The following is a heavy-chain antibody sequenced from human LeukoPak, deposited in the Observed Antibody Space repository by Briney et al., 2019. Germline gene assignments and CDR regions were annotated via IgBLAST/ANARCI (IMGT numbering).Heavy chain of an antibody. CDR2: ISGSGGNT. CDR3: AKEYSVRNQFDH. V-gene: IGHV3-23*01. D-gene: IGHD1-14*01. CDR1: GFTFSTYG. Sequence: PGGSLRLSCAASGFTFSTYGMNWVRQAPGKGLEWVSVISGSGGNTYYADSVEGRFTISRDNSKNTLYLQMNSLRAEDTAVYYCAKEYSVRNQFDHWGQGTLVAVSS. J-gene: IGHJ4*02.